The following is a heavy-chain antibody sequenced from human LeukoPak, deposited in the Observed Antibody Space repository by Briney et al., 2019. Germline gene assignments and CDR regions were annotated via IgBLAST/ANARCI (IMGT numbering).Heavy chain of an antibody. CDR1: GYSISRGYY. CDR2: IYHSGST. CDR3: ARDGVTMRRNAFDI. D-gene: IGHD3-22*01. V-gene: IGHV4-38-2*02. Sequence: PSETLSLTCTVSGYSISRGYYWGGIRQPPGKGLEWIGSIYHSGSTYYNPSLKSRVTISVDTSKNQFSLKLSSVTAADTAVYYCARDGVTMRRNAFDIWGQGTMVTVSS. J-gene: IGHJ3*02.